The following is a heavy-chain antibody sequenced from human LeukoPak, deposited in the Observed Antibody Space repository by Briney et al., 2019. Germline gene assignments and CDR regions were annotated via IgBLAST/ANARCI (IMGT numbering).Heavy chain of an antibody. D-gene: IGHD3-3*01. Sequence: SETLSLTCTISGDSTSSNYWSWIRQPPGKGLEWIGYIYYTGRTKNNPSLKSRVTISVDTSKNQFSLKLTSATAADTAVYYCASGPDFYMDVWGKGTTVTVSS. CDR1: GDSTSSNY. V-gene: IGHV4-59*01. CDR2: IYYTGRT. J-gene: IGHJ6*03. CDR3: ASGPDFYMDV.